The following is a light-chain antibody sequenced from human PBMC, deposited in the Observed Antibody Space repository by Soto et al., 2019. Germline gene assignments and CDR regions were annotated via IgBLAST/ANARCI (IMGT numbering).Light chain of an antibody. V-gene: IGKV3-11*01. CDR3: QLRSNWLWT. CDR2: DAS. Sequence: EIVLTQSPATLSLSPGERATLSCRASQSVSSYLAWYQQKPGQAPRLLIYDASNRATGIPARFSGSGSGTDFTLTISILEPEDFAVYYCQLRSNWLWTFGQGTKVEIK. CDR1: QSVSSY. J-gene: IGKJ1*01.